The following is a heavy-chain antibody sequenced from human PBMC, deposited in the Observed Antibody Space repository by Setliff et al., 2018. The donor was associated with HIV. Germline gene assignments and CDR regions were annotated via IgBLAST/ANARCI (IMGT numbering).Heavy chain of an antibody. V-gene: IGHV1-2*02. J-gene: IGHJ4*02. CDR3: ALANIVSTARWNH. CDR2: INYNNGDT. D-gene: IGHD1-1*01. CDR1: GYIFSAYY. Sequence: ASVKVSCKTSGYIFSAYYVHWLRRAPGQGLEWMGWINYNNGDTKYAERFQGRVTMTRDTSISTVYMDLNRLTSGDTAVYYCALANIVSTARWNHWGRGTLVTVSS.